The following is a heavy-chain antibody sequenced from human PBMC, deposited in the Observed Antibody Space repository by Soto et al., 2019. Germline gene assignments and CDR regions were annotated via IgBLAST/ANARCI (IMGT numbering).Heavy chain of an antibody. CDR3: AREYYYNSGSSRWFDP. CDR1: GGSISSGGYS. Sequence: SETLSLTCAVSGGSISSGGYSWSWIRQPPGKGLEWIGYIYHSGSTYYNPSLQSRVTMSLDTSKNQFSLKLSAVTAADTAVYYCAREYYYNSGSSRWFDPWGPGTLVTVSS. V-gene: IGHV4-30-2*05. D-gene: IGHD3-10*01. CDR2: IYHSGST. J-gene: IGHJ5*02.